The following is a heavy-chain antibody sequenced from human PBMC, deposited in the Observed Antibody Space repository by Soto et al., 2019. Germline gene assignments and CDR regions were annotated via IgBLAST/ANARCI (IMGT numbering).Heavy chain of an antibody. D-gene: IGHD3-22*01. J-gene: IGHJ4*02. Sequence: QVQLVESGGGVVQPGRSLRLSCAASGFTFSSYAMHWVRQAPGKGLEWVAVISYDGSNKYYADSVKGRFTISRDNSKNTLYLQMNSLRAEDTAVYYCARGLWLGPFDYWGREPWSPSPQ. CDR2: ISYDGSNK. CDR3: ARGLWLGPFDY. CDR1: GFTFSSYA. V-gene: IGHV3-30-3*01.